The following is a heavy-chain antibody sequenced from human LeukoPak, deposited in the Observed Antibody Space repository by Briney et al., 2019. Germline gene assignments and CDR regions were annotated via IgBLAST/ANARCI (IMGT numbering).Heavy chain of an antibody. CDR1: GLTLSDYW. CDR3: TRDSQGSGIYSVDY. V-gene: IGHV3-7*05. D-gene: IGHD3-10*01. Sequence: SGGSLRLSCTAFGLTLSDYWMSWVRQAPGKGLEWVANIKRDGSQKFYVDAVEGRFTISRDNARNSLFLQMNSLRAEDTDVYWCTRDSQGSGIYSVDYWGQGTLVTVSS. CDR2: IKRDGSQK. J-gene: IGHJ4*02.